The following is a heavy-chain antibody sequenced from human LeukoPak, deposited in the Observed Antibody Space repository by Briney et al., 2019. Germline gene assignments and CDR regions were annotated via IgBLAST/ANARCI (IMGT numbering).Heavy chain of an antibody. CDR2: INHSGST. D-gene: IGHD3-22*01. Sequence: SETLSLTCAVYGGSFSGYYWSWIRQPPGKGLEWIGEINHSGSTNYNPSLKSRVTISVDTSKNQFSLKLSSVTAADTAVYYCARGPRPYYYDSSGYYGKNDAFDIWGQGTMVTVSS. J-gene: IGHJ3*02. CDR1: GGSFSGYY. V-gene: IGHV4-34*01. CDR3: ARGPRPYYYDSSGYYGKNDAFDI.